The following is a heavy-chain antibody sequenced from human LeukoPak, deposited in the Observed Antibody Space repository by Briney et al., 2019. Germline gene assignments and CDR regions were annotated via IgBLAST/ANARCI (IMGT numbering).Heavy chain of an antibody. Sequence: SETLSLTCAVSGYSISTSNYWAWIRPPPGKGLEWIGHIYYSGGIYYNPSLKSRVTMSVDTSKNQFSLKPSSVTAVDTAVYYCARKTTTGPTKAAFDIWGQGTMLTVSS. CDR1: GYSISTSNY. J-gene: IGHJ3*02. V-gene: IGHV4-28*05. D-gene: IGHD4-17*01. CDR3: ARKTTTGPTKAAFDI. CDR2: IYYSGGI.